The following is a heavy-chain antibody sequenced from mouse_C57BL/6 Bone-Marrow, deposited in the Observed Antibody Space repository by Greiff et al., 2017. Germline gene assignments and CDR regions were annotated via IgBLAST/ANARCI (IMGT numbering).Heavy chain of an antibody. Sequence: VQLQQSGAELVRPGASVTLSCKASGYTFTDYEMHWVKQTPVHGLEWIGAIDPETGGTAYNQKFKGKAILTADKSSSTAYMELRSLTSEDSAVYYCTRWGTTVGATRGPWFAYWGQGTLGTVSA. V-gene: IGHV1-15*01. CDR3: TRWGTTVGATRGPWFAY. CDR1: GYTFTDYE. J-gene: IGHJ3*01. CDR2: IDPETGGT. D-gene: IGHD1-1*01.